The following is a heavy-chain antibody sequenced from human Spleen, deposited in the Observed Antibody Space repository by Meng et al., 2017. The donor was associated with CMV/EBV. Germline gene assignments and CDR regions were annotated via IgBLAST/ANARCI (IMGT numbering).Heavy chain of an antibody. Sequence: KVSCKASGYTYTGFYRHGMRQAPGQGPEWMGWLDPRGGGTNYAQKFQGRVTMTRDASITTAYMDLKRLTSDDTAVYYCARDGRVTTDYWGQGTLVTVSS. V-gene: IGHV1-2*02. CDR3: ARDGRVTTDY. J-gene: IGHJ4*02. CDR2: LDPRGGGT. D-gene: IGHD4-17*01. CDR1: GYTYTGFY.